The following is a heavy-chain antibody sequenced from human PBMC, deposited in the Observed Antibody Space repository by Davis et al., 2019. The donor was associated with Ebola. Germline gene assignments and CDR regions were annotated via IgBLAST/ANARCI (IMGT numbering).Heavy chain of an antibody. D-gene: IGHD3-10*01. CDR3: ARDDTMVQGVPFDY. J-gene: IGHJ4*02. CDR2: ISSSSSTI. CDR1: GFTFSSYS. Sequence: GESLKISCAASGFTFSSYSMNWVRQAPGKGLEWVSYISSSSSTIYYADSVKGRFTISRDNAKNSLYLQMNSLRDEDTAVYYCARDDTMVQGVPFDYWGQGTLVTVSP. V-gene: IGHV3-48*02.